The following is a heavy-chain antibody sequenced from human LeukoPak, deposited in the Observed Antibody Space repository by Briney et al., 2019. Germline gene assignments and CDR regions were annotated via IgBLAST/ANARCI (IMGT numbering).Heavy chain of an antibody. CDR3: AKDSKTYSGSYGVDY. D-gene: IGHD1-26*01. CDR2: IRYDGSNK. CDR1: GFTFSSYG. V-gene: IGHV3-30*02. J-gene: IGHJ4*02. Sequence: PGESLRLSCAASGFTFSSYGMHWVRQAPGKGLEWVAFIRYDGSNKYYADSVKGRFTISRDNSKSTLYLQMNSLRAEDTAVYYCAKDSKTYSGSYGVDYWGQGTLVTVSS.